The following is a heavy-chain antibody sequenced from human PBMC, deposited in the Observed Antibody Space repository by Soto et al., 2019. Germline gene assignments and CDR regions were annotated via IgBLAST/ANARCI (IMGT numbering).Heavy chain of an antibody. D-gene: IGHD6-13*01. CDR2: IYYSGST. J-gene: IGHJ5*02. CDR1: GGSISSSSYY. Sequence: SETLSLTCTVSGGSISSSSYYWGWIRQPPGKGLEWIGSIYYSGSTYYNPSLKSRVTISVDTSKNQLSLKLSSVTAADTAVYYCARSRAAAAANTKTGQNWFDPWGQGTLVTVSS. CDR3: ARSRAAAAANTKTGQNWFDP. V-gene: IGHV4-39*01.